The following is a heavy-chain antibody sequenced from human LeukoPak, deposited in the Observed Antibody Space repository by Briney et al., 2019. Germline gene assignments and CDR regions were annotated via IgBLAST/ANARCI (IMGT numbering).Heavy chain of an antibody. J-gene: IGHJ4*02. Sequence: SETLSLTCAVYGGSFSGYYWSWIRQPPGKGLEWIGEINHSGSTNYNPSLRSRVTISVDTSKNQFSLKLSSVTAADTAVYYCARGGRVGVGYYGSGSYYYNYWGQGTLVTVSS. CDR1: GGSFSGYY. CDR3: ARGGRVGVGYYGSGSYYYNY. CDR2: INHSGST. D-gene: IGHD3-10*01. V-gene: IGHV4-34*01.